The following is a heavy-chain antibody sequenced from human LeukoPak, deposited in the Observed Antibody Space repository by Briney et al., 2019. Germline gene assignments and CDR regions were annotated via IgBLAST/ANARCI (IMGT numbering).Heavy chain of an antibody. CDR3: ARSYYSVYYMDV. CDR2: INWNGGST. CDR1: GFTFDDDG. Sequence: GESLRLSCAASGFTFDDDGMSWDRQAPGKGLEWVSGINWNGGSTGYADSVKGRFTISRDNAKNSLYLQMNSLRAEDTALYYCARSYYSVYYMDVWGKGTTVTVSS. D-gene: IGHD3-10*01. J-gene: IGHJ6*03. V-gene: IGHV3-20*04.